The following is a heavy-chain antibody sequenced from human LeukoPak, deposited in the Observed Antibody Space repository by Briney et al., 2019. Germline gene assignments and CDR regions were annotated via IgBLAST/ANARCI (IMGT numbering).Heavy chain of an antibody. CDR2: VFHSGRP. CDR3: ARIQWELLDY. CDR1: GYSISSGYY. V-gene: IGHV4-38-2*02. Sequence: KTSETLSLTCTVSGYSISSGYYWGWIRQPPGKGLEWIGSVFHSGRPYYNPSLKSRVTISVDTSKNQFSLKLSSVTAADTAVYYCARIQWELLDYWGQGTLVTVSS. J-gene: IGHJ4*02. D-gene: IGHD1-26*01.